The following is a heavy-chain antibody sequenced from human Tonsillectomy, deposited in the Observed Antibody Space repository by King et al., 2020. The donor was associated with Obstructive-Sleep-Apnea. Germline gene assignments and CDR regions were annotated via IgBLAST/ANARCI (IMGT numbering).Heavy chain of an antibody. Sequence: VQLVESGGGVVQPGRSLRLSCAASGFTFSSYAMHWVRQAPGKGLEWVAVISYDGSNKYYADSVKGRFTISRDNSKNTLYLQMNSLRAEDTAVYYCARDRGGDPWDYWGQGTLVTVSS. J-gene: IGHJ4*02. CDR1: GFTFSSYA. D-gene: IGHD3-16*01. CDR3: ARDRGGDPWDY. V-gene: IGHV3-30*04. CDR2: ISYDGSNK.